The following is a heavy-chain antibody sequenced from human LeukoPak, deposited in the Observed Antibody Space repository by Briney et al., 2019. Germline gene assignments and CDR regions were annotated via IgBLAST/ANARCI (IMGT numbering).Heavy chain of an antibody. CDR2: ISYDGSNK. V-gene: IGHV3-30*04. Sequence: PGGSLRLSCAASGFTFSSYAMHWVRQAPGKGLEWVAVISYDGSNKYYADSVKGRFTISRDNSKNTLYLQMNSLRAEDTAVYYCAKQGYTAAMSFGYYFDYWGQGTLVTVSS. CDR1: GFTFSSYA. J-gene: IGHJ4*02. D-gene: IGHD2-2*01. CDR3: AKQGYTAAMSFGYYFDY.